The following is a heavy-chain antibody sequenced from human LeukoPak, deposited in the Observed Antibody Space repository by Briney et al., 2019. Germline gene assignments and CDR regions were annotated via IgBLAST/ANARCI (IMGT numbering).Heavy chain of an antibody. V-gene: IGHV1-18*01. J-gene: IGHJ4*02. CDR1: GYTFTSYG. Sequence: ASVTVSCKASGYTFTSYGISWVRQAPGQGLEWMGWISAYNGNTNYAQKLQGRVTMTTDTSTSTAYMELRSLRSDDTAVYYCARWPYYDSSGYYSNMDYWGQETLVTVSS. CDR2: ISAYNGNT. D-gene: IGHD3-22*01. CDR3: ARWPYYDSSGYYSNMDY.